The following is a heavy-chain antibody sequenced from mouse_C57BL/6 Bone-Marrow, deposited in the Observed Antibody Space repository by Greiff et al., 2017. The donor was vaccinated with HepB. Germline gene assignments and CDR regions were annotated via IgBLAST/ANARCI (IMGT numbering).Heavy chain of an antibody. D-gene: IGHD1-1*01. CDR3: ARRGTTGFAY. J-gene: IGHJ3*01. CDR1: GFTFSSYG. Sequence: VQLKESGGDLVKPGGSLKLSCAASGFTFSSYGMSWVRQTPDKRLEWVATISSGGSYTYYPDSVKGRFTISRDNAKNTLYLQMSSLKSEDTAMYYCARRGTTGFAYWGQGTLVTVSA. V-gene: IGHV5-6*01. CDR2: ISSGGSYT.